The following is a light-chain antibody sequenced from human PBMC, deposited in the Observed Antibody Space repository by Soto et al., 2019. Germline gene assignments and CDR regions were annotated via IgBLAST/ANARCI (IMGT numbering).Light chain of an antibody. CDR3: QKYDTART. J-gene: IGKJ1*01. CDR2: AAS. V-gene: IGKV1-9*01. CDR1: QGISSY. Sequence: IQLTQSPFSLSSSVGDRVTITFRASQGISSYLAWYQQKPGKAPKLLIYAASTLQSGVPSRFSGSGSGTDFTLTISSLQPEDFATYYCQKYDTARTFGQGTKVDIK.